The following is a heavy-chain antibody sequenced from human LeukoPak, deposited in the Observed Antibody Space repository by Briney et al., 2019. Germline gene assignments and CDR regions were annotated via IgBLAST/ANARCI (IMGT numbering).Heavy chain of an antibody. J-gene: IGHJ3*02. D-gene: IGHD3-22*01. CDR1: GYTFTSYY. CDR3: ARAATGGKRLYDSSGYDAFDI. Sequence: ASVKVSCKASGYTFTSYYMHWVRQAPGQGLEWMGIINPSGGSTSYAQKFQGRVTMTRDTSTSTVYMELSSLRSEDTAVYYCARAATGGKRLYDSSGYDAFDIWGQGTMVTVSS. V-gene: IGHV1-46*01. CDR2: INPSGGST.